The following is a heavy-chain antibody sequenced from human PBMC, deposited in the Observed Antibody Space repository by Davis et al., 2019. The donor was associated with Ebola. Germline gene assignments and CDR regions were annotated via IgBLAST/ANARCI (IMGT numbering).Heavy chain of an antibody. V-gene: IGHV3-53*01. D-gene: IGHD3-10*01. J-gene: IGHJ5*02. CDR2: IYSGGST. CDR3: ARVFVVVRGVIRQSVGWFDP. Sequence: PGGSLRLSCAASGFTVSSNYMSWVRQAPGKGLEWVSVIYSGGSTYYADSVKGRFTISRDNSKNTLYLQMNSLRAEDTAVYYCARVFVVVRGVIRQSVGWFDPWGQGTLVTVSS. CDR1: GFTVSSNY.